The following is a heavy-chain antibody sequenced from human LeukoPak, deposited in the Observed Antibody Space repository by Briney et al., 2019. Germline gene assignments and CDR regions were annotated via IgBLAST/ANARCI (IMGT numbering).Heavy chain of an antibody. V-gene: IGHV1-8*02. D-gene: IGHD7-27*01. CDR1: GYTFTSHH. CDR2: MNPNSGNT. J-gene: IGHJ4*02. Sequence: ASVRVSCKASGYTFTSHHINWVRQAAGQGPEWMGWMNPNSGNTAYAQKFQGRVTMTWDTSINTAYMELGSLRSEDTAVYYCARGRPTNLGGIYWGQGTLVTVSS. CDR3: ARGRPTNLGGIY.